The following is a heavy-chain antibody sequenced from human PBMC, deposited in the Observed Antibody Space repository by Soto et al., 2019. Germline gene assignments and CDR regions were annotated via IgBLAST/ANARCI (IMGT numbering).Heavy chain of an antibody. CDR1: GYSFTSYW. V-gene: IGHV5-51*01. D-gene: IGHD2-15*01. CDR2: IYPGDSDT. CDR3: ARRQKGCSGGSCYYYYGMDV. Sequence: AGESLKISCKGSGYSFTSYWIGWVRQMPGKGLEWMGIIYPGDSDTRYSPSFQGQVTISADKSISTAYLQWSSLKASDTAMYYCARRQKGCSGGSCYYYYGMDVWGQGTTVTVSS. J-gene: IGHJ6*02.